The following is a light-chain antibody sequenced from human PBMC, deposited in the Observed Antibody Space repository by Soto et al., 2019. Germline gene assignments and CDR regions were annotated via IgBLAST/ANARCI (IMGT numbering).Light chain of an antibody. CDR3: QQRNDLSLT. CDR2: GAS. V-gene: IGKV3-11*01. J-gene: IGKJ4*01. Sequence: EIVLTQSPATLSLSPGERATLSCRASQSISSHLAWYQQKPGQAPRLLIYGASNRATGIPARFSGRGSGTDFTITISSPEPEDFAVDYCQQRNDLSLTFGGRTMVEIK. CDR1: QSISSH.